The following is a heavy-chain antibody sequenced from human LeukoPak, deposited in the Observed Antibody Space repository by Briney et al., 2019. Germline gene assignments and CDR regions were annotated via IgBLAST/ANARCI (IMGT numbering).Heavy chain of an antibody. CDR1: GGSISSYY. CDR2: IYTSGST. V-gene: IGHV4-4*07. CDR3: AREVSSSSWRAFDI. J-gene: IGHJ3*02. Sequence: PSETLSLTCTVSGGSISSYYWSWIRQPAGKGLEWIGRIYTSGSTNYSPSLKSRVTMSVDTSKNQFSLKLSSVTAADTAVYYCAREVSSSSWRAFDIWGQGTMVTVSS. D-gene: IGHD6-6*01.